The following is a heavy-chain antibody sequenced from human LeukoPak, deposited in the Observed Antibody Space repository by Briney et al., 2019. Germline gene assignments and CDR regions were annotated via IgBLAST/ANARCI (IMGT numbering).Heavy chain of an antibody. D-gene: IGHD3-22*01. J-gene: IGHJ4*02. CDR1: GYTLTELS. CDR2: FDPEDGET. CDR3: ATGPAPSSGYYYPFEDY. Sequence: GASVKVSCKVSGYTLTELSMHWVRQAPGKGLEWMGGFDPEDGETIYAQKFQGRVTMTEGTSADTAYMELSSLRSEDTAVYYCATGPAPSSGYYYPFEDYWGQGTLVTVSS. V-gene: IGHV1-24*01.